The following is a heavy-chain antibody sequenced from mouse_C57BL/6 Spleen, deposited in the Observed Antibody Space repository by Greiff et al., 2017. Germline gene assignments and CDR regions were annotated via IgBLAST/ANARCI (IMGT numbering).Heavy chain of an antibody. V-gene: IGHV5-4*03. CDR3: ARGGSTYGYTAFDV. J-gene: IGHJ1*03. CDR2: ISDGGSYT. Sequence: EVKLVESGGGLVKPGGSLKLSCAASGFTFSSYAMSWVRQTPEKRLEWVATISDGGSYTYYPDNVKGRFTISRDNAKNNLYLQMSHLKSEDTAMYYCARGGSTYGYTAFDVWGTGTTVTVSS. D-gene: IGHD2-2*01. CDR1: GFTFSSYA.